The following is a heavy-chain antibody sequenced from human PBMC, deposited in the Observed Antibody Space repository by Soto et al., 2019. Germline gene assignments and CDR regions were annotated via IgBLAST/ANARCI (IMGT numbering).Heavy chain of an antibody. Sequence: GGSLRLSCAASGFTFSSYWMSWVRQAPGKGLEWVANIKQDGSEKYYVDSVKGRFTISRDNAKNSLYLQMNSLRAEDTAVYYCARGYGDYGRTYYFDYWGQGTLVTVSS. CDR1: GFTFSSYW. CDR3: ARGYGDYGRTYYFDY. J-gene: IGHJ4*02. D-gene: IGHD4-17*01. V-gene: IGHV3-7*04. CDR2: IKQDGSEK.